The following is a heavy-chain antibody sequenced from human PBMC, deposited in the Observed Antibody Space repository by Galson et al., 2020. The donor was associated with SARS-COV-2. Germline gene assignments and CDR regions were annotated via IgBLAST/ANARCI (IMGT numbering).Heavy chain of an antibody. CDR3: ARVGEYVWGSPDY. CDR1: GGSFSGFF. Sequence: SQTLSLTCAVYGGSFSGFFWSWIRQSPGKGLEWIGEINHSGSTNYTPSLKSRVNISVDTSKNQFSLKLSSVTAADTAVYYCARVGEYVWGSPDYWGQGTLVTVSS. V-gene: IGHV4-34*01. J-gene: IGHJ4*02. CDR2: INHSGST. D-gene: IGHD3-16*01.